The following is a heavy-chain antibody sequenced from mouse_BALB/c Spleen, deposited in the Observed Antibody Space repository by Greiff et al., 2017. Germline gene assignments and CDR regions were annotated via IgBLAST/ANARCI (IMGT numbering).Heavy chain of an antibody. D-gene: IGHD2-1*01. Sequence: EVHLVESGGGLVKPGGSLKLSCAASGFAFSSYDMSWVRQTPEKRLEWVAYISSGGGSTYYPDTVKGRFTISRDNAKNTLYLQMSSLKSEDTAMYYCATRGGYGNYVYWGQGTTLTVSS. CDR3: ATRGGYGNYVY. CDR1: GFAFSSYD. V-gene: IGHV5-12-1*01. CDR2: ISSGGGST. J-gene: IGHJ2*01.